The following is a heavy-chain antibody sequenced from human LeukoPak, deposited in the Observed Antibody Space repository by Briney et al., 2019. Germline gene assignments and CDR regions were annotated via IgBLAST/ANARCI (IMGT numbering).Heavy chain of an antibody. CDR2: INTNTGNP. V-gene: IGHV7-4-1*02. CDR3: ARDTQTTFWSGYGGDYYYYGMDV. D-gene: IGHD3-3*01. J-gene: IGHJ6*02. CDR1: GYTFTSYA. Sequence: ASVKVSCKASGYTFTSYAMNWVRQAPGQGLEWMGWINTNTGNPTYARGFTGRFVFSLDTSVSTAYLQISSLKAEDTAVYYCARDTQTTFWSGYGGDYYYYGMDVWGQGTTVTVSS.